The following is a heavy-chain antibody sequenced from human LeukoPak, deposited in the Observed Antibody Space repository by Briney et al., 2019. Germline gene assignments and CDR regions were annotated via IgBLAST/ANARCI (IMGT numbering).Heavy chain of an antibody. V-gene: IGHV3-23*01. CDR2: ISGSGGST. J-gene: IGHJ3*02. CDR3: VKGPASSSGDSCYDDCDI. D-gene: IGHD2-15*01. Sequence: GGSLRLSCAASGFTFSSYAMSWVRQAPGKGLEWVSAISGSGGSTYYADSVKGRFTISRDNSKNTLYLQMNSLRAEDTAVYYWVKGPASSSGDSCYDDCDISSKGTMVTVSS. CDR1: GFTFSSYA.